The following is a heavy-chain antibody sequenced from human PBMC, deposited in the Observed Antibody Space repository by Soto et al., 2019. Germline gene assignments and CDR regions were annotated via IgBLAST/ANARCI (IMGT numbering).Heavy chain of an antibody. CDR3: ARDRLSDSSGLTDN. Sequence: PGGSLRLSCAASGFTFSRHGMHWVRQAPGKGLEWLAVIWYDGNPKYYADSVKGRFTISRDNSKSTLYLQMNSLRAEDTAVYFCARDRLSDSSGLTDNWGQGTLVTVSS. V-gene: IGHV3-33*01. D-gene: IGHD3-22*01. CDR1: GFTFSRHG. CDR2: IWYDGNPK. J-gene: IGHJ4*02.